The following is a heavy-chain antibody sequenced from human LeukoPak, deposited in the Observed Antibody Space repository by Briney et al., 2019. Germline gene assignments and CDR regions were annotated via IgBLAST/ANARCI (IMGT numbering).Heavy chain of an antibody. CDR2: ISSSSSYI. Sequence: MPAVSLTLSCAASVFTCSSYNMNWPRQAPGKGLEWVSSISSSSSYIYYADSVKGRFTIYRDNAKNSMYLQMNSLRAEDTAVYYCARDGQAETWIQLWLSNYFDYWGQGTLVTVSS. CDR3: ARDGQAETWIQLWLSNYFDY. D-gene: IGHD5-18*01. J-gene: IGHJ4*02. CDR1: VFTCSSYN. V-gene: IGHV3-21*01.